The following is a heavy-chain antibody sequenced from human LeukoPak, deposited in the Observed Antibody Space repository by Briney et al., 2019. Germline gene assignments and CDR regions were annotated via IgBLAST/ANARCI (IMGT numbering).Heavy chain of an antibody. CDR1: GFKFDAYA. V-gene: IGHV3-9*01. J-gene: IGHJ4*02. D-gene: IGHD3/OR15-3a*01. CDR3: VRVDPTASGKHDY. Sequence: PGRSLRLSCAASGFKFDAYAIHWVRQPPGKGLEWLSIISWNGGFMDYADSVKGRFTISRDNVKNTLSLQLSSLRVEDTAVYYCVRVDPTASGKHDYWGQGTLVTVSS. CDR2: ISWNGGFM.